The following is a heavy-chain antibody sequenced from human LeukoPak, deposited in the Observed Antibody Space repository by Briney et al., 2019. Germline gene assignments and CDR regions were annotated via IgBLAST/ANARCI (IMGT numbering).Heavy chain of an antibody. CDR2: IYSGGST. J-gene: IGHJ4*02. CDR3: ARGSGYSGYDLDY. V-gene: IGHV3-53*01. CDR1: GFTVSSNY. Sequence: TGGSLRFSCAASGFTVSSNYMSWVRQAPGKGLEWVSVIYSGGSTYYADSVKGRSTISRDNSKNTLYLQMNSLRAEDTAVYYCARGSGYSGYDLDYWGQGTLVTVSS. D-gene: IGHD5-12*01.